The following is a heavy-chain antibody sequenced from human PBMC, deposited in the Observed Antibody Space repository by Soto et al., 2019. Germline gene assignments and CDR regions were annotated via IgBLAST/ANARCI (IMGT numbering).Heavy chain of an antibody. CDR1: GLTVSGHG. J-gene: IGHJ4*02. CDR2: IWYDGTNI. D-gene: IGHD6-13*01. V-gene: IGHV3-33*01. Sequence: QVHLVESGGGVVQPGRSLRLSCAASGLTVSGHGMHWVRQAPGKGPEWVAAIWYDGTNIHYADSVKGRFAISRDNSKDTLYLEMNSLRPEDTAVYYCAREGIRSSNWYLDYWGQGILVTVSS. CDR3: AREGIRSSNWYLDY.